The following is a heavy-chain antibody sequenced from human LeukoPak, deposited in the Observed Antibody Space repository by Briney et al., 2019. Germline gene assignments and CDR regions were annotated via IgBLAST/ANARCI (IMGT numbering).Heavy chain of an antibody. Sequence: ASVKVSCKASGGTFSSYAISWVRQAPGQGLEWMGGIIPIFGTANYAQKFQGRVTITTDESTSTAYMELSSLRSEDTAVFYCARLFPPDVSKNFYSLDIWGQGTMVTVSS. J-gene: IGHJ3*02. V-gene: IGHV1-69*05. CDR1: GGTFSSYA. CDR2: IIPIFGTA. D-gene: IGHD3-3*01. CDR3: ARLFPPDVSKNFYSLDI.